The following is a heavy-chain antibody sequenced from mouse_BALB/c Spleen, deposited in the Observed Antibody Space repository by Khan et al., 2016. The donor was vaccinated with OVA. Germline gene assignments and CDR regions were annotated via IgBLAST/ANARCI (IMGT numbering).Heavy chain of an antibody. CDR3: AREGAYYRSDGWFAY. CDR2: IIPTNDYT. V-gene: IGHV1-4*01. Sequence: VQLQQSGAELARPGASVKMSCKASGYTFTTYTIHWVKQRPGQGLEWIGYIIPTNDYTNYNQKFKDRATLTADKSSSTAYMQLSSLTSEDSALYYCAREGAYYRSDGWFAYWGQGTLVTVSA. J-gene: IGHJ3*01. CDR1: GYTFTTYT. D-gene: IGHD2-14*01.